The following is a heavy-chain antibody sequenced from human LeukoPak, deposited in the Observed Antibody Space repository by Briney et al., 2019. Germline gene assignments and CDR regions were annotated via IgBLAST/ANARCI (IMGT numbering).Heavy chain of an antibody. CDR1: GFTFSSYA. D-gene: IGHD6-13*01. CDR3: ARDGGSSWPYYYYGIDV. J-gene: IGHJ6*02. V-gene: IGHV3-30-3*01. Sequence: GGSLRLSCAASGFTFSSYAMHWVRQAPGKGLEWVAVISYDGSNKYYADSVKGRFTISRDNSKNTLYLQMNSLRAEDTAVYYCARDGGSSWPYYYYGIDVWGQGTTVTVSS. CDR2: ISYDGSNK.